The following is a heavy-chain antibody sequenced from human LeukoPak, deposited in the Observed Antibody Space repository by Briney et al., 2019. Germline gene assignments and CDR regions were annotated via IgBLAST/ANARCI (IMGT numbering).Heavy chain of an antibody. Sequence: PGGSLRLSCAASGFTFSSYSMNWVRQAPGKGLEWVSYISSSSSTIYYADSVKGRFTISRDNAKNSLYLQMNSLRAEDTAVYYCARKVGGGSYYFDYWGQGTLVTVSS. CDR3: ARKVGGGSYYFDY. V-gene: IGHV3-48*01. CDR2: ISSSSSTI. CDR1: GFTFSSYS. D-gene: IGHD1-26*01. J-gene: IGHJ4*02.